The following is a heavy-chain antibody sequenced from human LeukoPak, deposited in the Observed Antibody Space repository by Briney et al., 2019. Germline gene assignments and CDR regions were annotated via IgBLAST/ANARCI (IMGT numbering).Heavy chain of an antibody. CDR3: ARGRYYGSGAFDP. D-gene: IGHD3-10*01. V-gene: IGHV1-2*02. J-gene: IGHJ5*02. Sequence: ASVKVSCKASGYTFTGYYMHWVRQAPGQGLEWMGWINPNSGGTNYAQKFQGRVTMTRDTSISTAYMELSRLRSDDTAVYYCARGRYYGSGAFDPWGQGTLVTVSS. CDR2: INPNSGGT. CDR1: GYTFTGYY.